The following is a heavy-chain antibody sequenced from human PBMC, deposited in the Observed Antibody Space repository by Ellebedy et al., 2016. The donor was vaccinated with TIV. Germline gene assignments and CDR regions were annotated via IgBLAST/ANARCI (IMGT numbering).Heavy chain of an antibody. CDR3: ARKSHSGSFFDY. J-gene: IGHJ4*02. D-gene: IGHD1-26*01. Sequence: MPSETLSLTCTVSGVSISNYYWTWIRQPPGKGLEWVGYFYYSGSSNYNPSLKSRLAISIDTSKGQFSLKLSSVTATDTAAYYCARKSHSGSFFDYWGQGILVTVSS. CDR2: FYYSGSS. V-gene: IGHV4-59*08. CDR1: GVSISNYY.